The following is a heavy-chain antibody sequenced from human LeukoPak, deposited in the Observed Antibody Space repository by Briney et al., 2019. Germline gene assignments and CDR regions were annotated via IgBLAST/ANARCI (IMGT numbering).Heavy chain of an antibody. CDR1: GFTFSIYA. CDR3: AKFRTYCSSTSCPNGRSFDP. Sequence: RPGESLRLSCAASGFTFSIYAMSWHRHTPGTTLDRLSPASINLDGTYYADSVKGRFTISRDNSKNTLYLQMNSLRAEDTAVYYCAKFRTYCSSTSCPNGRSFDPWGQGTLVTVSS. V-gene: IGHV3-23*01. CDR2: ASINLDGT. D-gene: IGHD2-2*01. J-gene: IGHJ5*02.